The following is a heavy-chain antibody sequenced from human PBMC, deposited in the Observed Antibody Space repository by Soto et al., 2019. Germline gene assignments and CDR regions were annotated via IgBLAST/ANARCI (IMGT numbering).Heavy chain of an antibody. CDR2: ISDSGATT. V-gene: IGHV3-23*01. J-gene: IGHJ4*02. D-gene: IGHD6-19*01. CDR3: AKEDTSSGSLDY. Sequence: GGSLRLSCAASGFPFGENAMSCVRQAPGKGLGWVSGISDSGATTYYADSVSGRFTISRDNSKNTLYLQMKSLRAEDSASYYCAKEDTSSGSLDYWGQGALVTVYS. CDR1: GFPFGENA.